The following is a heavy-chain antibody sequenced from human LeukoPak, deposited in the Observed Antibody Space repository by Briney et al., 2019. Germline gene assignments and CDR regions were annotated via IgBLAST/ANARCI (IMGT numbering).Heavy chain of an antibody. CDR1: GFTFSSYW. CDR2: INTDGSTI. D-gene: IGHD6-6*01. J-gene: IGHJ4*02. CDR3: ARAVTIATRSTGY. V-gene: IGHV3-74*01. Sequence: PGGSLRLSCAASGFTFSSYWMHWVRQAPEKGLVWVSRINTDGSTINYADSVKGRFTISRDNAKNTLYLQMNSLRAEDTAVYYCARAVTIATRSTGYWGQGTLVTVSS.